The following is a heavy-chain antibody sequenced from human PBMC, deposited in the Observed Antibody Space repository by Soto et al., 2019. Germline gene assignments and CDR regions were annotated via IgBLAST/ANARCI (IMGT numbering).Heavy chain of an antibody. CDR3: ARGGSGSYYFDY. D-gene: IGHD1-26*01. V-gene: IGHV3-64*01. CDR2: ISSNGGST. Sequence: EVQLVESGGGLVQPGGSLSLSCAASGFTFSSYAMHWVRQAPGKGLEYVSAISSNGGSTYYANSVKGRFTISRDNSKNTLYLQMGSLRAEDMAVYYCARGGSGSYYFDYWGQGTLVTVSS. CDR1: GFTFSSYA. J-gene: IGHJ4*02.